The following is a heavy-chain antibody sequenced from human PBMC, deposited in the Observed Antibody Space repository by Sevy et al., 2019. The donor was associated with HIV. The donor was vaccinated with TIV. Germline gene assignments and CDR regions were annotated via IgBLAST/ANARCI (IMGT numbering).Heavy chain of an antibody. V-gene: IGHV1-24*01. CDR1: GYTLTELS. D-gene: IGHD2-21*01. CDR3: AKDINRGCDGVNCYSYYYYFYGLDV. Sequence: ASVKVSCKVSGYTLTELSMHWVRQAPGKGLEWMGSFDTEDGETLYAQKFQGRVTMTEDTSTDTAYMELSSLRSEDTAVYYCAKDINRGCDGVNCYSYYYYFYGLDVWGQGTTVTVSS. J-gene: IGHJ6*02. CDR2: FDTEDGET.